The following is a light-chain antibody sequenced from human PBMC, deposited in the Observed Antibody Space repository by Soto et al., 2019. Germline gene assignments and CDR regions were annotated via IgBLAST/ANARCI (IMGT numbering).Light chain of an antibody. V-gene: IGKV4-1*01. CDR1: QSVFYSSNNKNY. CDR2: WAS. J-gene: IGKJ3*01. CDR3: QQHYITPLS. Sequence: DIVMTQSPDSLAVSLGERATINCKSSQSVFYSSNNKNYLAWYQQKPGQPPKLLIYWASTRESGVPDRFSGSGSGTDFTLTISSLQAEDVAVYYCQQHYITPLSFGPGTKVEVK.